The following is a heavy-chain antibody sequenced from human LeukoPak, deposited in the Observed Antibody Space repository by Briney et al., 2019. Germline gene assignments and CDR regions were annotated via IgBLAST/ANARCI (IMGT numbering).Heavy chain of an antibody. CDR1: GFTFSSYS. CDR3: AREWGTYCGGDCHLDY. Sequence: TGGSLRLSCAASGFTFSSYSMNWVRQAPGKGLEWVSYVSSSSSTIYYADSVKGRFTISRDNAKNSLYLQMNSLRAEDTAVYYCAREWGTYCGGDCHLDYWGQGTLVTVSS. J-gene: IGHJ4*02. V-gene: IGHV3-48*01. D-gene: IGHD2-21*01. CDR2: VSSSSSTI.